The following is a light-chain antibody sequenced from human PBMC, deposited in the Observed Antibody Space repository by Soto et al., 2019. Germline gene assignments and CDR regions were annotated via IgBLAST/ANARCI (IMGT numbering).Light chain of an antibody. Sequence: IRITQSPSSFSASTGDRVTITCRASQGISSYLAWYQQKPGKAPKLLIYAASTLQSGVPSRFSGSGSGTDFTLTIGCLQSEDFATYYCQQYYSYPQKTFGQGTKVDI. CDR3: QQYYSYPQKT. CDR1: QGISSY. J-gene: IGKJ1*01. V-gene: IGKV1-8*01. CDR2: AAS.